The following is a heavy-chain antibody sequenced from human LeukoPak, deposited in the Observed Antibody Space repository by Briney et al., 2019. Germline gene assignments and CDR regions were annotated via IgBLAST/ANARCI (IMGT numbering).Heavy chain of an antibody. J-gene: IGHJ4*02. V-gene: IGHV3-30-3*01. D-gene: IGHD3-22*01. CDR2: MSSDGNAM. CDR3: VRESEYYFDHSASFDY. CDR1: GFTFTAYL. Sequence: GRSLRLSCAAAGFTFTAYLIHWVRQAPGKGLEWVAVMSSDGNAMFYADSVKGRFTISRDNSKNTLYLQMNSLRAEDTAVYYCVRESEYYFDHSASFDYWGQGTLVTVSS.